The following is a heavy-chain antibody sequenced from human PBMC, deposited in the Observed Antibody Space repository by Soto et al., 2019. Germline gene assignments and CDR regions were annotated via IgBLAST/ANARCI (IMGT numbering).Heavy chain of an antibody. CDR3: ARSGLASGYDTNWFDP. J-gene: IGHJ5*02. Sequence: RILQKTGKGLGWIGEINHSGSINYNPSLENRVTISEATSKNQFSLKLSSVTAADTAVYYCARSGLASGYDTNWFDPWRQGTLVTVSS. V-gene: IGHV4-34*01. CDR2: INHSGSI. D-gene: IGHD5-12*01.